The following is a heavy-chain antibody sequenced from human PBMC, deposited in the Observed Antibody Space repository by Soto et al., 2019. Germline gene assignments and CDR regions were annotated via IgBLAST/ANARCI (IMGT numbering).Heavy chain of an antibody. CDR3: ARGGSGWAEYFQH. V-gene: IGHV4-30-4*08. CDR1: GGSIGSTDSY. CDR2: IYYTWGT. Sequence: QVQLQESGPGLVEPSQTLSLTCTVSGGSIGSTDSYWSWIRRPPGKGLEWIGYIYYTWGTFYNPSLKSRLTISLETSSNQFSLTLTSVTATDTGIYYCARGGSGWAEYFQHWGQGTLVAVSS. J-gene: IGHJ1*01. D-gene: IGHD6-25*01.